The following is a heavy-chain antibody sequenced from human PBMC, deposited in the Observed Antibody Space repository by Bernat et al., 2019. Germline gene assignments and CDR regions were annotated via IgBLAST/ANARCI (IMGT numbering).Heavy chain of an antibody. CDR3: ARGCGVVVPRSAGGMDV. V-gene: IGHV1-18*01. CDR2: ISAYNGNT. D-gene: IGHD2-15*01. CDR1: GYTFTSYG. J-gene: IGHJ6*02. Sequence: QVQLVQSGAEVKKPGASVKVSCKASGYTFTSYGIYWVRQAPGQGLEWMGWISAYNGNTNYAQKFQGRVTMTTDTSTSTAYMELRSLRSDDTAVYYCARGCGVVVPRSAGGMDVWGQGTTVTVSS.